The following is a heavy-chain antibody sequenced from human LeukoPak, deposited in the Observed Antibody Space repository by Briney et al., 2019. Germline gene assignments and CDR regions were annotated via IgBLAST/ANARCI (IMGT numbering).Heavy chain of an antibody. D-gene: IGHD3-9*01. Sequence: PGGSLRLSCAASGFTFSSYGMHWVRQAPGKGLEWVAFIRYDGSNKYYADSVKGRFTISRDNSKNTLYLQMNSLRAEDTAVYYCAKDTGYFDWLPGGGYFDYWGQGTLVTVSS. CDR2: IRYDGSNK. CDR1: GFTFSSYG. J-gene: IGHJ4*02. CDR3: AKDTGYFDWLPGGGYFDY. V-gene: IGHV3-30*02.